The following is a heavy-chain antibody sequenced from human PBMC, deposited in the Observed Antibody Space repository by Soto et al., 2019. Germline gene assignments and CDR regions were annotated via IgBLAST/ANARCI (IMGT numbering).Heavy chain of an antibody. CDR2: MNPNSANT. CDR3: AREGVRGMDV. Sequence: QVQLVQSGAEVKKPGASVKVSCKASGYTFTSYDINWVRQATGQGLEWMGWMNPNSANTGNAQKFQGRVTMTRNTXXXXXXXXXXXXXXXXXXXXYCAREGVRGMDVWGQGTTVTVSS. V-gene: IGHV1-8*01. D-gene: IGHD2-8*02. J-gene: IGHJ6*02. CDR1: GYTFTSYD.